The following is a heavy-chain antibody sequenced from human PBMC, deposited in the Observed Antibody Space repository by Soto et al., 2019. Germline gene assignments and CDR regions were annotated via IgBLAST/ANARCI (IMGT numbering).Heavy chain of an antibody. D-gene: IGHD3-16*01. J-gene: IGHJ4*02. CDR1: VFSFSTHY. Sequence: EEQLVESGGGLVQPGGSLRLSCAASVFSFSTHYMNWVRQTPGKGLEWVSSINRDSTVIKYADSVKGRFTISRDNARNSLSLQMNSLRAEDTAVYYCLNGDYYVGPGTLVTVSS. V-gene: IGHV3-48*01. CDR2: INRDSTVI. CDR3: LNGDYY.